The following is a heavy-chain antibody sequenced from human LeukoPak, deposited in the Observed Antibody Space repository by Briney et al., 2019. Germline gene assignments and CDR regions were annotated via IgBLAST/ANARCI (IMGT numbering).Heavy chain of an antibody. CDR2: IIPILGIA. V-gene: IGHV1-69*10. D-gene: IGHD3-10*01. Sequence: SVKVSCKASGGTFSSYAISWVRQAHGQGLEWMGRIIPILGIANYAQKFQGRVTITADKSTSTAYMELSSLRSEDTAVYYCARDPAPWFGEFLFDYWGQGTLVTVSS. CDR3: ARDPAPWFGEFLFDY. CDR1: GGTFSSYA. J-gene: IGHJ4*02.